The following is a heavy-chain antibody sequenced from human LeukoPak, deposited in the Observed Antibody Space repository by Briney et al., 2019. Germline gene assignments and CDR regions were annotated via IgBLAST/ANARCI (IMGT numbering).Heavy chain of an antibody. D-gene: IGHD6-6*01. CDR1: GFTFSSYA. Sequence: GGSLRLSCTASGFTFSSYAMNWVRQAPGKGLEWVSGISNSGGSTYYADSVKGRFTISRDNSKNTLYLQMNSLRAEDTAVYYCAKETSSSFDYWGQGTLVTVSS. CDR2: ISNSGGST. V-gene: IGHV3-23*01. J-gene: IGHJ4*02. CDR3: AKETSSSFDY.